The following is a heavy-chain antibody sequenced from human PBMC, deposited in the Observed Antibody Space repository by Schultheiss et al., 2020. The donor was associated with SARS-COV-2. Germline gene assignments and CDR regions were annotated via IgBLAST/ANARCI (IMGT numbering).Heavy chain of an antibody. V-gene: IGHV1-69*13. Sequence: SVKVSCKASGGTFSSYAISWVRQAPGQGLEWMGGIIPIFGTANYAQKFQGSVTITADESTSTAYMELSSLRSEDTAVYYCARDRYDFWRGYVSYWYFDLWGRGTLVTVSS. D-gene: IGHD3-3*01. CDR3: ARDRYDFWRGYVSYWYFDL. CDR1: GGTFSSYA. CDR2: IIPIFGTA. J-gene: IGHJ2*01.